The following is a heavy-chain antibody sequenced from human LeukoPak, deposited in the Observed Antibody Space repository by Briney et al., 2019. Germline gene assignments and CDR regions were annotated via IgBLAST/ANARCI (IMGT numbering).Heavy chain of an antibody. Sequence: ASVKVSCKASGYTFTSYGISWVRQAPGQGLEWMGWISAYNGNTNYAKKLQGRVTMTTDTSTSTAYMELRSLRSDDTAVYYCARDPSGYYYDSSGFDPWGQGTLVTVSS. CDR2: ISAYNGNT. V-gene: IGHV1-18*01. D-gene: IGHD3-22*01. CDR1: GYTFTSYG. J-gene: IGHJ5*02. CDR3: ARDPSGYYYDSSGFDP.